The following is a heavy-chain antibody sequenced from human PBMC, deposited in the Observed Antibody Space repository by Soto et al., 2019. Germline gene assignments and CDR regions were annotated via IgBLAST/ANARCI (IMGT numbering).Heavy chain of an antibody. V-gene: IGHV3-23*01. D-gene: IGHD3-10*01. CDR1: GFTFSSYA. CDR3: ARVIGGSDY. Sequence: GGSLRISCAASGFTFSSYAMRWVRQTPGKGLEWVSAISGSDNTTYYADSVKGRFTISRDNAKNALYLQMNSLRAEDTAVSYFARVIGGSDYLGQGTLVTVSS. CDR2: ISGSDNTT. J-gene: IGHJ4*02.